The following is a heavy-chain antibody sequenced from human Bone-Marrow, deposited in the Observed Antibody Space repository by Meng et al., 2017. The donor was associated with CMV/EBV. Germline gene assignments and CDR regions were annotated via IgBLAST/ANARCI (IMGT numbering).Heavy chain of an antibody. V-gene: IGHV1-18*01. CDR1: GYPFIQYS. CDR3: ARDRRGGGSFWFDP. Sequence: KASGYPFIQYSISWVRLAPGQGPEWMGRISAYNDNTNYAQKFKGRVPMTTDTSTTTAYMELRSLRSNDTAVYYCARDRRGGGSFWFDPWGQGTLVTVSS. D-gene: IGHD2-15*01. CDR2: ISAYNDNT. J-gene: IGHJ5*02.